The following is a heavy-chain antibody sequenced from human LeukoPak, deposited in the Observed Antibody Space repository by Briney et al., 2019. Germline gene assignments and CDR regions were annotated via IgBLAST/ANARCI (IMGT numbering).Heavy chain of an antibody. D-gene: IGHD1-26*01. J-gene: IGHJ4*02. CDR2: IYTSGST. Sequence: SETLSLTCTVSGGSISSYYWSWIRQPAGKGLGWIGRIYTSGSTNYNPSLKSRVTMSVDTSKNQFSLKLYSVTAEDTAVYYCAREVVGAFYWGQGTLVTVSS. V-gene: IGHV4-4*07. CDR1: GGSISSYY. CDR3: AREVVGAFY.